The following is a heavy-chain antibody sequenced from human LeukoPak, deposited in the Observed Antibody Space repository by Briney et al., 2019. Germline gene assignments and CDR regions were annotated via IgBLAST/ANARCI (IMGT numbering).Heavy chain of an antibody. D-gene: IGHD6-6*01. J-gene: IGHJ4*02. CDR3: ARDMSYSSSSTFDY. Sequence: SETLSLTCTVSGYSISSGYYWSWIRQPPGKGLEWIGYIYYSGSTNYNPSLKSRVTISVDTSKNQFSLKLSSVTAADTAVYYCARDMSYSSSSTFDYWGQGTLVTVSS. CDR2: IYYSGST. V-gene: IGHV4-61*01. CDR1: GYSISSGYY.